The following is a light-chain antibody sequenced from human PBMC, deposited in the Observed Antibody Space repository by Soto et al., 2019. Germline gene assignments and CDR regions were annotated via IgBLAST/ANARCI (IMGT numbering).Light chain of an antibody. V-gene: IGKV3-15*01. CDR1: RSVSNN. J-gene: IGKJ5*01. CDR3: QQYNNWPLT. CDR2: AAS. Sequence: EIVMTQSPATLSVSPGERATLSCRASRSVSNNLAWHQQKPGQAHRLLIYAASTRATGIPARFSGSWSGTEFTLTISSLQSEDSAVYYCQQYNNWPLTFGQGTRLEI.